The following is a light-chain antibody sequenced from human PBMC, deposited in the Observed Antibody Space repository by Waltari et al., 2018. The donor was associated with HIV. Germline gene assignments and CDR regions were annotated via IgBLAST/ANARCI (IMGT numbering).Light chain of an antibody. CDR3: QVWESSNESWV. CDR1: NIGSKS. CDR2: DDT. V-gene: IGLV3-21*02. J-gene: IGLJ3*02. Sequence: SYVVTQPPSVSVAPGQTARITCGGNNIGSKSVQWYPQKAGQAPVVVVYDDTDRPSGIPERFSGSNSGNTATLTISRVEAGDEADYYCQVWESSNESWVFGGGTKLTVL.